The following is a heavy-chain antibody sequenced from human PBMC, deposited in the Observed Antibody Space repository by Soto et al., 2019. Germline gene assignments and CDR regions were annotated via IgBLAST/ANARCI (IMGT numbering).Heavy chain of an antibody. D-gene: IGHD4-17*01. J-gene: IGHJ3*02. CDR3: ATDDYGDRRNDAFDI. CDR2: FDPEDGET. CDR1: GYTLTELS. V-gene: IGHV1-24*01. Sequence: ASVKVSCKVSGYTLTELSMHWVRQAPGKGLEWMGGFDPEDGETIYAQKFQGRVTMTEDTSTDTAYMELSSLRSEDTAVYYCATDDYGDRRNDAFDIWGQGTMVTVSS.